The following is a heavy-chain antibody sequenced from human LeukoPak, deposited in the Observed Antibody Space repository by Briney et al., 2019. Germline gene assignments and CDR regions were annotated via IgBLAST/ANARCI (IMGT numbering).Heavy chain of an antibody. CDR2: IYTSGST. J-gene: IGHJ4*02. Sequence: SETLSLTCTVSGDSISTYYWSWIRQPAGKGLEWIGRIYTSGSTNYNPSLKSRVTMSVDTSKNQFSLRLSSVAAADTAVYSCAGPGMSGVNFDLWGQGALVTVSS. CDR1: GDSISTYY. V-gene: IGHV4-4*07. D-gene: IGHD3-10*01. CDR3: AGPGMSGVNFDL.